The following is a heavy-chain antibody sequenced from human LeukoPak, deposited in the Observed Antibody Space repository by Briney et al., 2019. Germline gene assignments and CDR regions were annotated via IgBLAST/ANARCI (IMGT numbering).Heavy chain of an antibody. V-gene: IGHV4-39*01. D-gene: IGHD3-10*01. CDR1: SGSVSSTTYY. CDR3: ARHPPYGSRNWGSYYFDY. CDR2: IYYSGST. J-gene: IGHJ4*02. Sequence: PSETLSLTCTVSSGSVSSTTYYWGWIRQPPGKGLEWIGSIYYSGSTYYNPSLKSRVTISVDTSKNQFSLKLSSVTAADTAVYYCARHPPYGSRNWGSYYFDYWGQGTLVTVSS.